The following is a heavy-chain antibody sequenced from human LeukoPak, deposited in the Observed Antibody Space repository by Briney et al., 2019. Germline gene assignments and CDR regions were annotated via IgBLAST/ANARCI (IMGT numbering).Heavy chain of an antibody. CDR2: IYPGDSDT. CDR1: GYSFTRYW. J-gene: IGHJ4*02. CDR3: ARRGYSYGQTFDY. D-gene: IGHD5-18*01. V-gene: IGHV5-51*01. Sequence: GESLKISCQGSGYSFTRYWIGWVRQVPGKGLEWMGIIYPGDSDTRYSPSFQGQVTISADKSISTAYLQWSSLKASDTAMYYCARRGYSYGQTFDYWGQGTLVTVSS.